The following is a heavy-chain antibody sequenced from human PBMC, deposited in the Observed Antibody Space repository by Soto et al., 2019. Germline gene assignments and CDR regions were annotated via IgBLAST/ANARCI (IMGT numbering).Heavy chain of an antibody. CDR3: AREEGEDIVVVPAAMRGWGTYYYYGMAV. Sequence: ASVKVSCKASGYTFTNYGISWVRQAPGQGLEWMGWISAYNGNTNYAQKLQGRVTMTTDTSTSTAYMELRSLRSDDTAVYYCAREEGEDIVVVPAAMRGWGTYYYYGMAVWGQGTTVTVSS. CDR1: GYTFTNYG. J-gene: IGHJ6*02. CDR2: ISAYNGNT. V-gene: IGHV1-18*01. D-gene: IGHD2-2*01.